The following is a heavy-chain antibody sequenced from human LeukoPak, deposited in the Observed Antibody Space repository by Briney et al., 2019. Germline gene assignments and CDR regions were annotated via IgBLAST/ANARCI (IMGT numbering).Heavy chain of an antibody. CDR2: IYHSGST. J-gene: IGHJ3*02. V-gene: IGHV4-38-2*02. D-gene: IGHD6-19*01. CDR1: GYSISSGYY. Sequence: SETLSLTCTVSGYSISSGYYWGWIRQPPGEGLEWIGSIYHSGSTYYNPSLKSRVTISVDTSKNQFSLKLSSVTAADTAVHYCARASWTRIAVAGSGAFDIWGQGTMVTVSS. CDR3: ARASWTRIAVAGSGAFDI.